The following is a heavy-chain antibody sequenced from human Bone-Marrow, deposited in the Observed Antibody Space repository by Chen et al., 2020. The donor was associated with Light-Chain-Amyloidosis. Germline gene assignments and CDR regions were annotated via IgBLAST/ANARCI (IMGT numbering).Heavy chain of an antibody. CDR1: GFKFDDYA. J-gene: IGHJ5*02. V-gene: IGHV3-43*02. CDR2: IRGDGRTT. CDR3: TKDRNNDFWSGTSNWFDP. Sequence: EVQLVESGGGMIQPGGSLRVSCEASGFKFDDYAMHWVRQASGRGLEWVSLIRGDGRTTNYADSVKGRFTISRDNSKRFLYLEMNSLRNEDTAIYYCTKDRNNDFWSGTSNWFDPWGQGTPVTVST. D-gene: IGHD3-3*01.